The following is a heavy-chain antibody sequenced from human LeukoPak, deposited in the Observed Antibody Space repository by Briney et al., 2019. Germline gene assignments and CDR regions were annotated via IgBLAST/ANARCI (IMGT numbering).Heavy chain of an antibody. CDR1: GVSISSSNSY. J-gene: IGHJ5*02. CDR2: IYYSGNT. CDR3: AKDGGISWYNWFDP. D-gene: IGHD3-16*01. Sequence: SETLSLTCTVSGVSISSSNSYWGWIRQPPGKGLEWIGSIYYSGNTYYNASLKSQVSISIDTSKNQFSLKLTSVTAADTAVYYCAKDGGISWYNWFDPWGQGTLVTVSS. V-gene: IGHV4-39*02.